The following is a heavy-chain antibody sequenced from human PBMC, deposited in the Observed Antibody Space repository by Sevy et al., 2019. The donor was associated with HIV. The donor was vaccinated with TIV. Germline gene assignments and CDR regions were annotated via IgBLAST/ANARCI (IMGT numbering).Heavy chain of an antibody. CDR2: ISYDGSNK. J-gene: IGHJ3*01. CDR1: GFTFSSYG. CDR3: AKYPYPF. Sequence: GGSLRLSCAASGFTFSSYGMHWVRQAPGKGLEGVAVISYDGSNKYYADSVKGRFPIAREISKNTLYLKMNSLRAEDTAVYYCAKYPYPFWGQGTMVTVSS. V-gene: IGHV3-30*18.